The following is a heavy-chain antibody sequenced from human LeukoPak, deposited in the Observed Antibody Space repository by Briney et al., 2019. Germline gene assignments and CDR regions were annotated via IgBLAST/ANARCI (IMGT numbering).Heavy chain of an antibody. CDR2: FHPEDGET. D-gene: IGHD3-9*01. Sequence: ASVKVSFTVSGYTLTELSMHWVRQAPGKGLEWMGGFHPEDGETIYAQKFKGRVAMTEDTYTDTAYMELSSLRSEDTAVYYCATVLGDILTGYPDAFDIWGQGTMVTVSS. CDR1: GYTLTELS. CDR3: ATVLGDILTGYPDAFDI. V-gene: IGHV1-24*01. J-gene: IGHJ3*02.